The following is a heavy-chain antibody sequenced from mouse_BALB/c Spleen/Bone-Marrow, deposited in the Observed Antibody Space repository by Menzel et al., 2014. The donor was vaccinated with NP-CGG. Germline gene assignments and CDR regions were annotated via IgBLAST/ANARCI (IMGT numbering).Heavy chain of an antibody. CDR3: ARRIPYGYAMDY. CDR2: INPNNGGT. Sequence: EVQLQQSGPELVKPGASVKISCKTSGYTFTEYTMHWVKQSHGKSLEWIGTINPNNGGTSYNQKFKGKATLPVDKSSSTAYMGLRSLTSEGSAVYYCARRIPYGYAMDYWGQGTSVTVSS. D-gene: IGHD2-2*01. V-gene: IGHV1-22*01. CDR1: GYTFTEYT. J-gene: IGHJ4*01.